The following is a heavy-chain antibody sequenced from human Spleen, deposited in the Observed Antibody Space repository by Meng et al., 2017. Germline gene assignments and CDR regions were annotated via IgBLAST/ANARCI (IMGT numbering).Heavy chain of an antibody. V-gene: IGHV4-4*02. CDR3: SNYIWGSEPTGVLS. Sequence: VQRHETGPGLGQPSGTRSLTCAVSGAAIRSKNWWSWFGQPPGKGLEWIGEIFHGGSTNYNPSLKSRVTISVDKSKNQFSLKLSSVTAADTAVYYCSNYIWGSEPTGVLSWGQGTLVTVSS. J-gene: IGHJ5*02. CDR2: IFHGGST. D-gene: IGHD3-16*01. CDR1: GAAIRSKNW.